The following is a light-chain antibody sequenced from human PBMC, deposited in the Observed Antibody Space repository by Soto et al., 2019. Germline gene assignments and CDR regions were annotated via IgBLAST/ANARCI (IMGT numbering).Light chain of an antibody. Sequence: QPVLTQSSSASASLGSSVKLTCTLSSAHSSYIITWHQQQPGTAPRNLMKLEGSGSYSKGSAVPDRFSSSGSGADRYLTSSNLQFEDEDDYYCGTWDSNTWVFGGGTKLTVL. CDR2: LEGSGSY. V-gene: IGLV4-60*02. CDR1: SAHSSYI. CDR3: GTWDSNTWV. J-gene: IGLJ3*02.